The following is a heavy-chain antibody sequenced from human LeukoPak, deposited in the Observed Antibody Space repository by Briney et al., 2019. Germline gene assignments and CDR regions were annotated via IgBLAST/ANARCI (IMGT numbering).Heavy chain of an antibody. J-gene: IGHJ4*02. CDR1: GYTFTSYD. Sequence: ASVTVSCTASGYTFTSYDINWVRQATGQGLEWTGWMNPNSGNTGYAQKFQGRVTITRNTPISTAYMELSSLRSEDTAVYYCARGPPHGYFDYWGQGTLVTVSS. CDR3: ARGPPHGYFDY. D-gene: IGHD4-17*01. V-gene: IGHV1-8*03. CDR2: MNPNSGNT.